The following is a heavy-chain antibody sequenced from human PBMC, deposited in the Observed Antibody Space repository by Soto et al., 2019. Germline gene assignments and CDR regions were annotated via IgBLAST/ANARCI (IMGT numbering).Heavy chain of an antibody. V-gene: IGHV3-7*01. CDR1: GFTFSNYW. CDR2: IKQDGSQN. CDR3: ARSEGYDFYFDY. D-gene: IGHD5-12*01. J-gene: IGHJ4*02. Sequence: GGSLRLSCAASGFTFSNYWMSWVRQAPGKGLEWVANIKQDGSQNYYVDSVKGRFTTSRDNTKNSFYLQMNSLRAEDTAVYYCARSEGYDFYFDYWGQGTLVTVSS.